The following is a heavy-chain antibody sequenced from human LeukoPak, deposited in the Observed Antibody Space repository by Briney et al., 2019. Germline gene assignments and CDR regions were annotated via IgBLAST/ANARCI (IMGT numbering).Heavy chain of an antibody. CDR2: ISYDGSNK. J-gene: IGHJ4*02. CDR1: GFTFSSYA. V-gene: IGHV3-30-3*01. Sequence: GRSLRLSCAASGFTFSSYAMHWVRQAPGKGLEWVAVISYDGSNKYYADSVKGRFTISRDNSKNTLYLQMNSLRAGDTAVYYCASSAVAGTPFDYWGQGTLVTVSS. D-gene: IGHD6-19*01. CDR3: ASSAVAGTPFDY.